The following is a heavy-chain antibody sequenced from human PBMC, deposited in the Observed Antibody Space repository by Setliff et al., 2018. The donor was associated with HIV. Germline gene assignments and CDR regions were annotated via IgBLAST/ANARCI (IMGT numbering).Heavy chain of an antibody. CDR2: VYHTGST. V-gene: IGHV4-39*07. Sequence: ETLSLTCTVSGGPINSRSYYWGWIRQPPGKGLEWIGSVYHTGSTYYNPSLKSRVTISVDTSKNQFSLKLNSVTAADTAVYFCARSDVLEFLEWSPEGCFDPWGQGTRVTVS. J-gene: IGHJ5*02. CDR1: GGPINSRSYY. CDR3: ARSDVLEFLEWSPEGCFDP. D-gene: IGHD3-3*02.